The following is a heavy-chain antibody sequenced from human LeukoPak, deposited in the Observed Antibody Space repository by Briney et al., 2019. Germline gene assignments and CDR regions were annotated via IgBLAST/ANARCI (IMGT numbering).Heavy chain of an antibody. CDR1: GFTFSSYS. CDR3: AREGSPYYGMDV. Sequence: PGGSLRLSCAASGFTFSSYSMNWVRQAAGKGLEWVSSISSSSSYIYYADSVKGRFTISRDNAKNSLYLQMNSLRAEDTAVYYCAREGSPYYGMDVWGKRTTVTVFS. D-gene: IGHD3-10*01. CDR2: ISSSSSYI. J-gene: IGHJ6*04. V-gene: IGHV3-21*01.